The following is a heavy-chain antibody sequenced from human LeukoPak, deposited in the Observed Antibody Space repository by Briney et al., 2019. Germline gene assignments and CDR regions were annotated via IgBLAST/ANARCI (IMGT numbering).Heavy chain of an antibody. CDR2: IYSGGST. J-gene: IGHJ4*02. CDR1: GFTVGSNH. Sequence: GGSLRLSCAASGFTVGSNHMSWVRQAPGKGLEWVSVIYSGGSTDYADSVKGRFTISRDNLKNTLYLQMNSLRAEDAAVYYCARGPAGYNWGQGTLVTFSS. D-gene: IGHD1-1*01. V-gene: IGHV3-53*01. CDR3: ARGPAGYN.